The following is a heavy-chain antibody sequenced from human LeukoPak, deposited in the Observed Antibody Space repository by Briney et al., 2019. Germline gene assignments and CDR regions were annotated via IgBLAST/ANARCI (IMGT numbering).Heavy chain of an antibody. CDR2: ISAYNGNT. J-gene: IGHJ4*02. CDR1: GYTFTSYG. CDR3: ARSLESGYHYWMGDY. Sequence: ASVKVSCKASGYTFTSYGISWVRQAPGQGLEWMGWISAYNGNTNYAQKLQGRVTMTTDTSTSTAYMELRSLRSDDTAVYYCARSLESGYHYWMGDYWGQGTLVTVSS. V-gene: IGHV1-18*01. D-gene: IGHD3-22*01.